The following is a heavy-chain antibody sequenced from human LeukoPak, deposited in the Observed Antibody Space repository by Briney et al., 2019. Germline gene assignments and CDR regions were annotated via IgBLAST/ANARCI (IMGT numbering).Heavy chain of an antibody. Sequence: ASVKVSCKASGYTFTSYYMHWVRQAPGQGLKWMGIINPSGGSTSYAQKFQGRVTMTRDTSTSTVYMELSSLRSEDTAVYYCARERIAVADESSWFDYWGQGTLVTVSS. CDR3: ARERIAVADESSWFDY. J-gene: IGHJ4*02. CDR1: GYTFTSYY. V-gene: IGHV1-46*01. D-gene: IGHD6-19*01. CDR2: INPSGGST.